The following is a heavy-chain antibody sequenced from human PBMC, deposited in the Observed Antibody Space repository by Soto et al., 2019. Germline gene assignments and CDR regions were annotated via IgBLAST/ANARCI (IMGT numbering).Heavy chain of an antibody. CDR2: ISYDGSNK. CDR1: GFIFSSYG. CDR3: VREGKYYYDRSGYYLDY. D-gene: IGHD3-22*01. J-gene: IGHJ4*02. Sequence: GGSLRLSCAASGFIFSSYGMHWVRQAPGKGLEWVAVISYDGSNKNYADSVRGRFTISRDNSKNTLYLQMNSLRVEDTAVYYCVREGKYYYDRSGYYLDYWGQGTLVTVSS. V-gene: IGHV3-30*03.